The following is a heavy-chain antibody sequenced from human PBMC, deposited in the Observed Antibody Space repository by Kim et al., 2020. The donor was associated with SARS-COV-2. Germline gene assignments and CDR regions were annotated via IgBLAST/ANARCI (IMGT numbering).Heavy chain of an antibody. V-gene: IGHV4-31*03. CDR3: VRAPLTIFGVVIQNFDY. CDR1: GGSISSGGYY. J-gene: IGHJ4*02. D-gene: IGHD3-3*01. Sequence: SETLSLTCTVSGGSISSGGYYWSWIRQHPGKGLEWIGYIYYSGSTHYNSSLKSRVTISVDTSKNQFSLKLSSVTAADTAVYYCVRAPLTIFGVVIQNFDYWGQGTLVTVSS. CDR2: IYYSGST.